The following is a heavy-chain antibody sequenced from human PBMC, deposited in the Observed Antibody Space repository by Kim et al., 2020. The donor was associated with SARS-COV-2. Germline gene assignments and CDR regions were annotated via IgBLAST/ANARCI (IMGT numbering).Heavy chain of an antibody. CDR3: ARDKGAAAAGDY. J-gene: IGHJ4*02. D-gene: IGHD2-2*01. Sequence: NYAQKRQGRVTMTTATSTSTAYMELRSLRSDDTAVYYCARDKGAAAAGDYWGQGTLVTVSS. V-gene: IGHV1-18*01.